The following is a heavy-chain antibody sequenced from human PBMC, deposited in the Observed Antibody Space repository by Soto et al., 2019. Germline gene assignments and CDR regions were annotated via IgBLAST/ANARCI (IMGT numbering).Heavy chain of an antibody. J-gene: IGHJ4*02. CDR1: GGSISSYY. V-gene: IGHV4-59*08. CDR2: IYYSGST. Sequence: SETLSLTCTVSGGSISSYYWSWIRQPPGKGLEWIGCIYYSGSTNYNPSLKSRVAISVDTSKNQFSLKLSSVTAADTAVYYCARHSAASIFGVVSPGTWGQGTLVTVSS. D-gene: IGHD3-3*01. CDR3: ARHSAASIFGVVSPGT.